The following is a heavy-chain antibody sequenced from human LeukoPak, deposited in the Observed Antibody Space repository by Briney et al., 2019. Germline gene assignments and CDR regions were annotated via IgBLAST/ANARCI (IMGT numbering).Heavy chain of an antibody. V-gene: IGHV4-59*01. CDR1: AGSFSTYW. J-gene: IGHJ4*02. D-gene: IGHD3-10*01. Sequence: PSGTLSLTCSVSAGSFSTYWWSWVRQPPGEGGEWIGFIHYTGGTLYNPSLKSRVTLSVDVSKSQFSLSLTSATTADTAVYYCARTGSSGSFSDYWGQGTLVTVSS. CDR2: IHYTGGT. CDR3: ARTGSSGSFSDY.